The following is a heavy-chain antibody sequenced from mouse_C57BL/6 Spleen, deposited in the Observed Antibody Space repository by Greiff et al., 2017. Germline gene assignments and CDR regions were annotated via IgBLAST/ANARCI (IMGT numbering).Heavy chain of an antibody. CDR3: ARQCDGYSFAY. V-gene: IGHV5-6*02. J-gene: IGHJ3*01. CDR2: ISSGGSYT. CDR1: GFTFSSYG. Sequence: DVMLVESGGDLVKPGGSLKLSCAASGFTFSSYGMSWVRQTPDKRLEWVATISSGGSYTYYPDSVKGRFTISRDNAKNTLYLQVSSLKSEDTAMYYCARQCDGYSFAYWGQGTLVTVSA. D-gene: IGHD2-3*01.